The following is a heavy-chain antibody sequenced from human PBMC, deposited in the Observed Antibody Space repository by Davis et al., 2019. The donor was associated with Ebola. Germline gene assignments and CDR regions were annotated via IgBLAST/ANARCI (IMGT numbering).Heavy chain of an antibody. Sequence: GGSLRLSCAASGFTVSSNYMSWVRQAPGKGLEWVSVISSGGSTYYAASVKGRFTISRDNSKNTLYLQMNSLRAEDTAVYYCARAGGSTTLTAPSMDVWGQGTTVTVSS. CDR3: ARAGGSTTLTAPSMDV. J-gene: IGHJ6*02. D-gene: IGHD2-21*02. CDR2: ISSGGST. V-gene: IGHV3-53*01. CDR1: GFTVSSNY.